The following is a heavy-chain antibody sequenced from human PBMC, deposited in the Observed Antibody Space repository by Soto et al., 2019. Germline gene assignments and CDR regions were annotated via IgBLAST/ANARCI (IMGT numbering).Heavy chain of an antibody. D-gene: IGHD2-21*02. J-gene: IGHJ5*02. CDR1: GGSFSGYY. CDR2: IYQSGST. V-gene: IGHV4-34*01. Sequence: SETLSLTCAVYGGSFSGYYWSWIRQPPGKGLEWIGFIYQSGSTHYNPSPKSRVTISVDRSKNHFSLQLTSLTAADTAVYYCARDMSGCSSSDCYLSGWFDPWGPGTLVTVSS. CDR3: ARDMSGCSSSDCYLSGWFDP.